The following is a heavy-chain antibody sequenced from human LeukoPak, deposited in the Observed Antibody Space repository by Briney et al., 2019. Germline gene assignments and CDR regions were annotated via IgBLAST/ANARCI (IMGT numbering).Heavy chain of an antibody. CDR3: ARGGGAYDSSGYYYV. D-gene: IGHD3-22*01. CDR2: IYTSGST. V-gene: IGHV4-4*07. CDR1: GGSISSYY. J-gene: IGHJ4*02. Sequence: PSETLSLTCTVSGGSISSYYWSWIRQPAGKGLEWIGRIYTSGSTNYNPSLKSRVTISVDTSKNQFSLKLSSVTAADTAVYYCARGGGAYDSSGYYYVWGQGTLVTVSS.